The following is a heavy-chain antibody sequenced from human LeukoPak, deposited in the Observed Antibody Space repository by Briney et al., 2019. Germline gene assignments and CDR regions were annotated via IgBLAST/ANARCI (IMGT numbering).Heavy chain of an antibody. D-gene: IGHD3-3*01. J-gene: IGHJ4*02. CDR3: AKAGYDFWSGIDF. V-gene: IGHV3-23*01. CDR1: GFTFSSYA. Sequence: GGSLRLSCAASGFTFSSYAMSWVRQAPGKGLEWVSAISGSGGTTYYADSVKGRFTISRDNSKNTLSLQMSSLRAEDTAVYYCAKAGYDFWSGIDFWGQGTLVTVSS. CDR2: ISGSGGTT.